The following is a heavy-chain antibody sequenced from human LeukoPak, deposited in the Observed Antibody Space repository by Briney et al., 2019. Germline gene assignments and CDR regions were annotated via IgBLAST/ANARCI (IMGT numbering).Heavy chain of an antibody. CDR3: VSGSGWIFDY. V-gene: IGHV3-7*01. D-gene: IGHD6-19*01. CDR2: INPDGSDK. CDR1: GFTFSSYS. J-gene: IGHJ4*02. Sequence: GGSLRLSCAASGFTFSSYSMNWVRQAPGKGLEWVANINPDGSDKQYLDSVKGRFTISRDSARNSLYLQMNSLRAEDTAVYYCVSGSGWIFDYWGQGTLVTVSS.